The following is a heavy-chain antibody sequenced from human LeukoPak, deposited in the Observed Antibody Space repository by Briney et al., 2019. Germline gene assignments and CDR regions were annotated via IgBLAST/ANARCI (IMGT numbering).Heavy chain of an antibody. CDR2: ISYDGSLK. J-gene: IGHJ4*02. Sequence: SGGSLRLSCVGSGFTFSNYGIHWVRQAPGKGLEWVTAISYDGSLKYYADYVRGRFTISRDNSKNTLYLQMNSLRTDDTAVYYCARVSLERQLWLPFDYWGQGTLVTVSS. V-gene: IGHV3-30*03. D-gene: IGHD5-18*01. CDR1: GFTFSNYG. CDR3: ARVSLERQLWLPFDY.